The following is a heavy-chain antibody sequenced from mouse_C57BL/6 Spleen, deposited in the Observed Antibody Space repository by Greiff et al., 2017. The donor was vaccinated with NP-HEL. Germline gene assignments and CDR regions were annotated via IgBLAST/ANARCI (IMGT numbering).Heavy chain of an antibody. CDR3: ARQLGRGYYAMDY. CDR1: GFTFSSYG. Sequence: DVMLVESGGDLVKPGGSLKLSCAASGFTFSSYGMSWVRQTPDKRLEWVATISSGGSYTYYPDSVKGRFTISRDNAKNTLYLQMSSLKSEDTAMYYCARQLGRGYYAMDYWGQGTSVTVSS. V-gene: IGHV5-6*02. J-gene: IGHJ4*01. CDR2: ISSGGSYT. D-gene: IGHD4-1*01.